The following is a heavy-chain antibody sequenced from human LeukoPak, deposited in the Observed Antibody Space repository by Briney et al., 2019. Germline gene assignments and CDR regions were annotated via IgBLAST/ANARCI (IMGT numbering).Heavy chain of an antibody. J-gene: IGHJ4*02. V-gene: IGHV3-48*04. CDR1: GLTFSSYS. CDR3: AQMTEGNYGQGYFDY. D-gene: IGHD1-7*01. CDR2: ISSSGRTI. Sequence: PGGSLXLSCVVSGLTFSSYSMNWVRQAPGKGLEXVSYISSSGRTIYYADSVKGRFTISRDNAKNSLYLQMNSLRAEDTAVYYCAQMTEGNYGQGYFDYWGQGTLVTVSS.